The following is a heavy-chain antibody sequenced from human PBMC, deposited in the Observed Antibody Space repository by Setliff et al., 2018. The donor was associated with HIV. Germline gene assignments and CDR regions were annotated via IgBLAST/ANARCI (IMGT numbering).Heavy chain of an antibody. CDR2: INPNNGGT. CDR1: GYTFTGHY. J-gene: IGHJ6*03. V-gene: IGHV1-2*02. CDR3: ARAQEEYDFCGGNYDYYYYTDV. D-gene: IGHD3-3*01. Sequence: ASVKVSCKASGYTFTGHYMHWVRQAPGQGLEWMGWINPNNGGTNYAQKFQGRVTMTRDTSISTAYMELSGLRSDDTAVYYCARAQEEYDFCGGNYDYYYYTDVWGKGTTVTVSS.